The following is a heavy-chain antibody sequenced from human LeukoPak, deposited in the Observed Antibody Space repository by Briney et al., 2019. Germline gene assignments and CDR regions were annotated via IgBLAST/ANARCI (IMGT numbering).Heavy chain of an antibody. D-gene: IGHD6-19*01. Sequence: GGSLRLSCAASGFTFSSYWMSWVRQAPGKGLEWVANIKQDGSEKYYVDSVKGRFTTSRDNAKNSLYLQMNSLRAEDTAVYYCARRSSGWYEWCFQYWGQGTLVTVSS. CDR1: GFTFSSYW. CDR2: IKQDGSEK. CDR3: ARRSSGWYEWCFQY. V-gene: IGHV3-7*01. J-gene: IGHJ4*02.